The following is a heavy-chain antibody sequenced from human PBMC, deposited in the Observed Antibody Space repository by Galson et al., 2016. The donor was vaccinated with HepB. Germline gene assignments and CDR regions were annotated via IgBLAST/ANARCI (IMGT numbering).Heavy chain of an antibody. D-gene: IGHD3-10*01. J-gene: IGHJ3*02. Sequence: SLRLSCAASGFTFSSYTMSWVRQAPGKGLEWVSIISGSTITTHYADFVKGRFTISRDNSKNTLYLQMNSLRPEDTAVYYCAKVVGRFGTGGDAFDMWGQGTMVTVSS. CDR2: ISGSTITT. CDR1: GFTFSSYT. V-gene: IGHV3-23*01. CDR3: AKVVGRFGTGGDAFDM.